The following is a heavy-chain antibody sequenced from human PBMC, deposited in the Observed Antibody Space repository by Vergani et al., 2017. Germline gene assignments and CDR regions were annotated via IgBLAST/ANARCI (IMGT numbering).Heavy chain of an antibody. CDR3: AKQGGYGSNARSYEAFEYSMDG. CDR2: IYPGDSDS. CDR1: GYSFTSYW. Sequence: EVQLVQSGAEVKKPGESLKISCKGSGYSFTSYWIGWVRQMPGKGLEWVGIIYPGDSDSRYSRSVQGRVTISADKSISTAYLQWSSLTTSCTAMYYCAKQGGYGSNARSYEAFEYSMDGRGQGATVTVSS. V-gene: IGHV5-51*01. D-gene: IGHD2-2*01. J-gene: IGHJ6*02.